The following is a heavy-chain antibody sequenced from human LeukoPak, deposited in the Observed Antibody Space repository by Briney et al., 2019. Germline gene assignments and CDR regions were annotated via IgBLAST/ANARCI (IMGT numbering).Heavy chain of an antibody. J-gene: IGHJ4*02. CDR3: AKDQRGYYGSASYPVG. D-gene: IGHD3-10*01. V-gene: IGHV3-30*18. CDR1: GFTFSSYG. Sequence: PGGSLRLSCAASGFTFSSYGMHWVRQAPGKGLEWVAVISYDGSNKYYADSVKGRYTISRDNSKNTLYLQMNSLRAEDTAVYYCAKDQRGYYGSASYPVGWGQGTLVTVSS. CDR2: ISYDGSNK.